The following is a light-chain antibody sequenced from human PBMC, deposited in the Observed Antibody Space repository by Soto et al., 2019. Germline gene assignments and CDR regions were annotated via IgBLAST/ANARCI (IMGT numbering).Light chain of an antibody. Sequence: QSVLTQPPSASVTPGQRVTISCSGSSFNVGGNTVNWYQQVTGTAPKLLINSNNQRPSGVPDRFSGSKSGTSASLAISGLQSEDEADYYCAAWDDSLNGVVFGGGTKLTVL. CDR1: SFNVGGNT. V-gene: IGLV1-44*01. CDR3: AAWDDSLNGVV. CDR2: SNN. J-gene: IGLJ2*01.